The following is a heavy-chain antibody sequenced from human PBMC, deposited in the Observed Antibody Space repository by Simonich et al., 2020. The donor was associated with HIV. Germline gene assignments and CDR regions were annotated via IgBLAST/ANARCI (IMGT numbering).Heavy chain of an antibody. CDR2: IIHSGIT. Sequence: QVQLQQWGAGLLKPSETLSLTCAVYGGSFKGDYWSWIRQPQGKGLEWIGEIIHSGITNYNPSLKSRVTISVDTSKNQFSLKLSSVTAADTAVYYCARRHPTTVTTPYFDYWGQGTLVTVSS. J-gene: IGHJ4*02. CDR1: GGSFKGDY. D-gene: IGHD4-17*01. V-gene: IGHV4-34*12. CDR3: ARRHPTTVTTPYFDY.